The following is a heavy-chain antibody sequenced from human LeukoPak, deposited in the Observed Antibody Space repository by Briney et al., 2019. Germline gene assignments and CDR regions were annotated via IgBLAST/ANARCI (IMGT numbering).Heavy chain of an antibody. D-gene: IGHD5-12*01. CDR2: INHSGST. V-gene: IGHV4-34*01. CDR1: GGSFSGYY. J-gene: IGHJ4*02. Sequence: SETLSLTCAVYGGSFSGYYWSWIRQPPGKGLEWIGEINHSGSTNYNPSLKSRVTISVDTSMNQFSLKLSSVTAADTAVYYCARGLGEWLRFGRFDYWGQGTLVTVSS. CDR3: ARGLGEWLRFGRFDY.